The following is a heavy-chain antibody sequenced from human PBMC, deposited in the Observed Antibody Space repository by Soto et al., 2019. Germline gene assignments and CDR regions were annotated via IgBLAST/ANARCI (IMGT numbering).Heavy chain of an antibody. Sequence: SETLSLTCTVSGGSISSGDYYWSWIRQPPGKGLEWIGYIYYSGSTYYNPSLKSRVTISVDTSKNQFSLKLSSVTAADTAVYYCARGIQLWLGGVWTSHYFDYWGQGTLVTVSS. V-gene: IGHV4-30-4*01. CDR2: IYYSGST. D-gene: IGHD5-18*01. CDR1: GGSISSGDYY. J-gene: IGHJ4*02. CDR3: ARGIQLWLGGVWTSHYFDY.